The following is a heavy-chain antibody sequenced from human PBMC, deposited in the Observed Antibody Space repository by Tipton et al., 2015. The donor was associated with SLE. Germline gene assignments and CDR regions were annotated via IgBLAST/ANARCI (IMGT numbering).Heavy chain of an antibody. CDR2: IYMYSSVSS. Sequence: TLSLTCTVSGYSISSGSYFWSWIRQPPGKGLDWIGYIYMYSSVSSNYNPSLKSRVTISLDTSKNQFSLILNSVTAADTAVYYCARQSMAARPDFDFWGQGTLVTVSS. D-gene: IGHD6-6*01. CDR3: ARQSMAARPDFDF. CDR1: GYSISSGSYF. J-gene: IGHJ4*02. V-gene: IGHV4-61*01.